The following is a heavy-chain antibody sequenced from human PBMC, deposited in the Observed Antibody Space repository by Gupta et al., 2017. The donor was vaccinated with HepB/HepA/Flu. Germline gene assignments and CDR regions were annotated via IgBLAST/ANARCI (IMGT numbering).Heavy chain of an antibody. J-gene: IGHJ6*01. Sequence: QVQLQQWGAGLLKPSETLSLTCAVYGGSFSGYYWSWIRQPPGKGLEWIGEINHSGSTNYNPSLQGWVTLIVETSKDPFSLKVSSWTAPGPAVYLCGGIPKGLSKTWEGVLGKGTTVTVSS. CDR3: GGIPKGLSKTWEGV. D-gene: IGHD1-26*01. CDR1: GGSFSGYY. CDR2: INHSGST. V-gene: IGHV4-34*01.